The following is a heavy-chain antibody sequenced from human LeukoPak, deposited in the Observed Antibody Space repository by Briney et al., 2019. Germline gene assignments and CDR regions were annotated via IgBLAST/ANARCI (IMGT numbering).Heavy chain of an antibody. V-gene: IGHV4-4*07. Sequence: PSETLSLTCTVSGGSISGYYWSWIRQPAGKGLEWIGRIYSSGSTNYNPSLKSRVTMSVDTSKSQFSLKLSSVTAADTAVYYCARRQPPTGYYANYFDYWGQGTLVTVSS. D-gene: IGHD3-9*01. CDR1: GGSISGYY. J-gene: IGHJ4*02. CDR3: ARRQPPTGYYANYFDY. CDR2: IYSSGST.